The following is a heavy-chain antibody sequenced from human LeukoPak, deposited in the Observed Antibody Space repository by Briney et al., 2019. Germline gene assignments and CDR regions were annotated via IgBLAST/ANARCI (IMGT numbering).Heavy chain of an antibody. Sequence: SETLSLTCAVYGGSFSGYYWSWIRQPPGKGLEWIGEINHSGSTNYNPSLKSRVTISVDTSKNQFSLKLSSVTAAVTAVYYCAREAPLGGAAAGYYHYGMDVWGQGTTVTVSS. J-gene: IGHJ6*02. D-gene: IGHD6-13*01. V-gene: IGHV4-34*01. CDR2: INHSGST. CDR1: GGSFSGYY. CDR3: AREAPLGGAAAGYYHYGMDV.